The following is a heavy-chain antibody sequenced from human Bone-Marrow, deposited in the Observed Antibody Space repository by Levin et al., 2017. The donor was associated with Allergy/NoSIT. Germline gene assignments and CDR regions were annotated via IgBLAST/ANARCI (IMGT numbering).Heavy chain of an antibody. CDR1: GFTFSSYG. CDR2: ISGRSTYI. Sequence: NSGGSLRLSCTASGFTFSSYGMTWLRQAPGKGLEWVSSISGRSTYIYYTDSVKGRFTISRDNANSSLYLQMDSLRAEDTAVYYCARDEEGRTMVRGYIGYYKYWGQGSLVTVSS. J-gene: IGHJ4*02. D-gene: IGHD3-10*01. V-gene: IGHV3-21*06. CDR3: ARDEEGRTMVRGYIGYYKY.